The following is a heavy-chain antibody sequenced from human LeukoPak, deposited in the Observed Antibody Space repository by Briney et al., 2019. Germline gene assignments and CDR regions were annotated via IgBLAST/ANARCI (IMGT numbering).Heavy chain of an antibody. CDR2: INPNSGGT. CDR3: ARVGTEGYSYGHGWYFDY. D-gene: IGHD5-18*01. CDR1: GYTFTGYY. Sequence: ASVKVSCKASGYTFTGYYMHWLRQAPGQGLEWMGRINPNSGGTNYAQKFQGRVTMTRDTSISTAYMELSRLRSDDTAVYYCARVGTEGYSYGHGWYFDYWGQGTLVTVSS. V-gene: IGHV1-2*06. J-gene: IGHJ4*02.